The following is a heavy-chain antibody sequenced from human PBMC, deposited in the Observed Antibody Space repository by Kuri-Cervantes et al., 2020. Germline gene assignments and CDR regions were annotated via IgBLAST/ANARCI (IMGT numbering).Heavy chain of an antibody. V-gene: IGHV3-21*01. D-gene: IGHD2-15*01. CDR1: GFTFSSYS. CDR2: ISSSSSYI. Sequence: GGSLRLSCAASGFTFSSYSMSWVRQAPGKGLEWVSSISSSSSYIYYADSVKGRFTISRDNAKNSLYLQMNSLRAEDTAVYYCARGYCSGGSCYSADWGQGTLVTVSS. CDR3: ARGYCSGGSCYSAD. J-gene: IGHJ4*02.